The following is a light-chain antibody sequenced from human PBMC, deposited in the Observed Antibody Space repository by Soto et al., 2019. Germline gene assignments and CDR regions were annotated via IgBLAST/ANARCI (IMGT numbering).Light chain of an antibody. V-gene: IGLV1-51*01. CDR3: GTWDSSLTAVV. CDR1: SSNIGKNY. Sequence: QSVLTQPPSVSAAPGQKVTVSCSGSSSNIGKNYVSWYQRLPGTAPELLIYDNDQRPSGIPDRFSGSKSGTSATLGITGLQTGDEADYYCGTWDSSLTAVVFGGGTKLTVL. J-gene: IGLJ3*02. CDR2: DND.